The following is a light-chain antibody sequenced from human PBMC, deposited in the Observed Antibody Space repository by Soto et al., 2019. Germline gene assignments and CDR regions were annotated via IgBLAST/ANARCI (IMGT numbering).Light chain of an antibody. V-gene: IGKV2-30*02. CDR2: KVS. CDR1: QSLVHSDGIAY. J-gene: IGKJ5*01. CDR3: MQGTHWPIT. Sequence: DGIINESPLSLPVTLGLPASISCRSNQSLVHSDGIAYFSWFQQRPGRSPRRLIYKVSNRDSGVPARFSGSGSGTDFALKISRVDAEDVGVYYCMQGTHWPITFGQGTRLEIK.